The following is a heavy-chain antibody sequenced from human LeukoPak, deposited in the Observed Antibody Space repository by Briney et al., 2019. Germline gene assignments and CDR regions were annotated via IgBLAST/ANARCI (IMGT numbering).Heavy chain of an antibody. Sequence: GGSLRRSCAASGFTFSSSWMTWVRQASGKGLEWVAHIKEDGTEEYYVDSVKGRFTISRDNAKNSLYLQMNSLRAEDTAVYYCARWNNDWEFDYWGQGTLVSVSS. D-gene: IGHD1/OR15-1a*01. CDR1: GFTFSSSW. V-gene: IGHV3-7*05. CDR2: IKEDGTEE. CDR3: ARWNNDWEFDY. J-gene: IGHJ4*02.